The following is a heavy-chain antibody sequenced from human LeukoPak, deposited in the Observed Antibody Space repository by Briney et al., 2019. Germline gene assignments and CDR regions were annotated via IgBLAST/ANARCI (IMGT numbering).Heavy chain of an antibody. Sequence: PSETLSLTCTVSGGSISSGSYYWSWIRQPAGKGLEWIGRIYTSGSTNYNPSLKSRVTISVDTSKNQFSLKLSSVTAADTAVYYCARVNFGIAAAEDYWGQGTLVTVSS. V-gene: IGHV4-61*02. CDR3: ARVNFGIAAAEDY. D-gene: IGHD6-13*01. CDR2: IYTSGST. J-gene: IGHJ4*02. CDR1: GGSISSGSYY.